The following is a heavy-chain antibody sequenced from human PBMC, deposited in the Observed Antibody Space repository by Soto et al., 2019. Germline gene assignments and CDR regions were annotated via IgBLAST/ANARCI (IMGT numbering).Heavy chain of an antibody. D-gene: IGHD6-25*01. J-gene: IGHJ5*02. V-gene: IGHV1-2*02. CDR3: AREGGSETLQPSYNWFDT. CDR1: GYTFTDYH. Sequence: GASVKVSCKASGYTFTDYHIHWVRQAPGQGLEFMGWINANNGGAGSARQFQGRATVTRDTSITTVYMELSNLRSDDTAVYYCAREGGSETLQPSYNWFDTWGQGTLVTVSS. CDR2: INANNGGA.